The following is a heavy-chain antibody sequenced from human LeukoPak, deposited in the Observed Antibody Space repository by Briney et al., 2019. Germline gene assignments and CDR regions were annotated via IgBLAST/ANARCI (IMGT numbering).Heavy chain of an antibody. CDR3: ARDLAMYSPDLDY. V-gene: IGHV1-2*02. D-gene: IGHD1-26*01. J-gene: IGHJ4*02. CDR2: INPKTGVT. CDR1: GYTFTDYY. Sequence: ASVKVSCKASGYTFTDYYLHWVRQAPGHGLEWMGWINPKTGVTKYAQNFQGRVTMTRDTSINTAYMEVSRLRSDDTAVFYCARDLAMYSPDLDYWGQGTLVTVSS.